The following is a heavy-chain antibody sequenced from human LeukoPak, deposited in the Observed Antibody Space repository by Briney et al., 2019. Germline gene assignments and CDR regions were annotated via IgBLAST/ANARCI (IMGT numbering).Heavy chain of an antibody. J-gene: IGHJ4*02. D-gene: IGHD3-10*01. CDR3: TKGGLMIYDDY. Sequence: GALRLSCAASGFTFSSYAMSWVRQAPGKGLEWVSAISGSGGSTYYADSVKGRFTISRDNSKNTLYLQMNSLRAEDTAVYYCTKGGLMIYDDYWGQGTLVTVSS. CDR2: ISGSGGST. V-gene: IGHV3-23*01. CDR1: GFTFSSYA.